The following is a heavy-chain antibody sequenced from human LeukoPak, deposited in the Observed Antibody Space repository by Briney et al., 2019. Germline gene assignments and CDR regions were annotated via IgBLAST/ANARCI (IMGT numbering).Heavy chain of an antibody. Sequence: GGSLRLSCAASGFTFSSYAMSWVRQAPGKGLEWVSAISGGGGSTYYADSVKGRFTISRDNSKNTLYLQMNSLRAEDTAVYYCAKDLVGWFGELFTGDFDYWGQGTLVTVSS. CDR2: ISGGGGST. D-gene: IGHD3-10*01. CDR1: GFTFSSYA. J-gene: IGHJ4*02. V-gene: IGHV3-23*01. CDR3: AKDLVGWFGELFTGDFDY.